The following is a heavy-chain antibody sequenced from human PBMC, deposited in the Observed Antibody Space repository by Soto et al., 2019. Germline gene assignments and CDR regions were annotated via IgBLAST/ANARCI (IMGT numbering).Heavy chain of an antibody. Sequence: SQTLSLTCAISGDSVSSNSAAWNWIRQSPSRGLEWLGRTYYRSKWYNDYAVSVKSRITINPDTSKNQFSLQLNSVTPEDTAVYYCARELRYFDWLSYTSHYYYGMDVWGQGTTVTVSS. J-gene: IGHJ6*02. CDR1: GDSVSSNSAA. CDR2: TYYRSKWYN. V-gene: IGHV6-1*01. D-gene: IGHD3-9*01. CDR3: ARELRYFDWLSYTSHYYYGMDV.